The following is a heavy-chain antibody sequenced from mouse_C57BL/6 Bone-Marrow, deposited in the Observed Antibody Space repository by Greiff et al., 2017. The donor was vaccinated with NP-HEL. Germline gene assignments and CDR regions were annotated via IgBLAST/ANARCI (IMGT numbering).Heavy chain of an antibody. Sequence: VQLQQSGPVLVKPGASLKMSCKASGYTFTDYYMNWVKQSHGKSLEWIGVINPYNGGTSYNQKFKGKATLTVDKSSSTAYMELNSLTSEDSAVYYCARYDYWFAYWGQGTLVTVSA. CDR1: GYTFTDYY. V-gene: IGHV1-19*01. CDR3: ARYDYWFAY. J-gene: IGHJ3*01. D-gene: IGHD2-4*01. CDR2: INPYNGGT.